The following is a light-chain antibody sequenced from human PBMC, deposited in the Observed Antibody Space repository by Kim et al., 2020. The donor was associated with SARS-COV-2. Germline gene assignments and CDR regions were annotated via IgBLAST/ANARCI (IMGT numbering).Light chain of an antibody. Sequence: LSVAPVERATLSCRASQSVSSNLAWYQQKPGQAPRLLIYGASTRATGIPARFSGSGSGTEFTLTISSLQSEDFAVYYCQQYNNWPLFGQGTKVE. V-gene: IGKV3-15*01. J-gene: IGKJ1*01. CDR3: QQYNNWPL. CDR1: QSVSSN. CDR2: GAS.